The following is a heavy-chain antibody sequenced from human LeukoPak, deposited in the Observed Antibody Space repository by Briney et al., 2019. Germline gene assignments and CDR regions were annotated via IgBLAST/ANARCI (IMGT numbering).Heavy chain of an antibody. D-gene: IGHD3-10*01. Sequence: SETLSLTCAVYGGSFSGYYWSWIRQPPGKGLEWIGEINHSGSTNYNPSLKSRVTISVDTSKNQFSLKLSSVTAADTAVYYCARVSITMVRGAALIYYYGMDVWGQGTTVTVSS. CDR3: ARVSITMVRGAALIYYYGMDV. J-gene: IGHJ6*02. CDR2: INHSGST. CDR1: GGSFSGYY. V-gene: IGHV4-34*01.